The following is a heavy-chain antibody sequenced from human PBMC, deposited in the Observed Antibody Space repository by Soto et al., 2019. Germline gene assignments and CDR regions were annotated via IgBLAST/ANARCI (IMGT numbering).Heavy chain of an antibody. V-gene: IGHV3-30-3*01. CDR2: ISYDGREI. CDR1: GLTFNIFA. Sequence: PGGSLRLSCVASGLTFNIFAFHWVRQAPGKGLEWLSVISYDGREIHYSESVKGRFTISRDSSTNTVYLEMNSLRYEDTAVYYCASDPLAVTGSFVDYWGRGTLVTVSS. D-gene: IGHD3-9*01. CDR3: ASDPLAVTGSFVDY. J-gene: IGHJ4*02.